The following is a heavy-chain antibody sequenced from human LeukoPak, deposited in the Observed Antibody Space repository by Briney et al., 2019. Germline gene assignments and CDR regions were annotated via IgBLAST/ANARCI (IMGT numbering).Heavy chain of an antibody. CDR3: ARERIGELLYYYYGMDV. D-gene: IGHD3-10*01. V-gene: IGHV3-11*04. CDR2: TDNSGSAI. CDR1: GFTFTDYY. Sequence: GGSLRLSCAASGFTFTDYYMTWIRQAPGKGLEWVSYTDNSGSAIYYVDSVKGRFTISRDNSKNTLYLQMNSLRAEDTAVYYCARERIGELLYYYYGMDVWGQGTTVTVSS. J-gene: IGHJ6*02.